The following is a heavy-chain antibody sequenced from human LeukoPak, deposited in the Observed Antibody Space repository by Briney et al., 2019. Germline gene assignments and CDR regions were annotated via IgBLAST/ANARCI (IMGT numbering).Heavy chain of an antibody. CDR2: IYYSGST. V-gene: IGHV4-39*07. Sequence: PSETLSLTCTVSGGSISSSSYYWGWIRQPPGKGLEWIGSIYYSGSTYYNPSLKSRVTISVDTSKNQFSLKLSSVTAADTAVYYCAREGSSWYMNFDYWGQGTLVTVSS. J-gene: IGHJ4*02. D-gene: IGHD6-13*01. CDR1: GGSISSSSYY. CDR3: AREGSSWYMNFDY.